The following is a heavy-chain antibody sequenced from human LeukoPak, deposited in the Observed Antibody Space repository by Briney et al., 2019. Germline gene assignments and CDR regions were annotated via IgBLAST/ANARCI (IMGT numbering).Heavy chain of an antibody. CDR2: IDGGGTNT. Sequence: GGSLRLSCAASGFTFKRYHMSWVRQAPGKGLDWVSSIDGGGTNTYYADSVKGRFTISRDNSKNTLYLQMNSLRDEDSAAYYCARVYLERLTAGYFDHWGQGIWVTVSP. CDR1: GFTFKRYH. J-gene: IGHJ4*02. V-gene: IGHV3-23*01. D-gene: IGHD2-8*01. CDR3: ARVYLERLTAGYFDH.